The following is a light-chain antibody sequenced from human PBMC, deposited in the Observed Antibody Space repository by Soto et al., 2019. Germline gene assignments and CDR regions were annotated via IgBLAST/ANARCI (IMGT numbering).Light chain of an antibody. J-gene: IGLJ2*01. CDR3: AAWDDSLNGPL. Sequence: QSVLTQPPSASGTPGQRVTISCSGRSSNIASNTVNWYQQLPGTAPKLLIYNNNHRPSGVLDRFSGSKSGTSASLAISGLQSADEADYYCAAWDDSLNGPLFGGGTKLTVL. CDR2: NNN. CDR1: SSNIASNT. V-gene: IGLV1-44*01.